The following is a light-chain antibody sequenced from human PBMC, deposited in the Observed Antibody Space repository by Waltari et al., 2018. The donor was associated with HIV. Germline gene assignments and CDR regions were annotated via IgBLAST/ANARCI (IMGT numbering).Light chain of an antibody. CDR2: DNV. Sequence: YVLTQPPSVSVAPGEMARLTCGGNNIGTKGVHWYQLKSGQAPLLVIFDNVDRPSRITERFSGSISGFTATLAISRVEPGDEAVYYCQVWDRPSDQWVFGGGTTLIV. CDR1: NIGTKG. V-gene: IGLV3-21*01. CDR3: QVWDRPSDQWV. J-gene: IGLJ3*02.